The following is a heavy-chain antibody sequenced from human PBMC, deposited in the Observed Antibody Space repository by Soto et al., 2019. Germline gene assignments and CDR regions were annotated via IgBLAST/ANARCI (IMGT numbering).Heavy chain of an antibody. V-gene: IGHV4-61*01. CDR2: IYYSGST. CDR3: ARSPIGGMRWFDP. CDR1: GGSVSSGSYY. J-gene: IGHJ5*02. Sequence: QVQLQESGPGLVKPSETLSLTCTVSGGSVSSGSYYWSWIRQPPGKGLEWIGYIYYSGSTNYNPSLKSRVTISVDTSKNQFSLKLSSVTAADTAVYYCARSPIGGMRWFDPWGQGTLVTVSS.